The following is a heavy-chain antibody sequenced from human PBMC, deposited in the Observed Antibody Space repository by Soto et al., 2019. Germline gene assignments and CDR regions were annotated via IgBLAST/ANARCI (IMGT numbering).Heavy chain of an antibody. V-gene: IGHV4-39*01. J-gene: IGHJ4*02. CDR2: FYYSQST. CDR3: ARRSTVTYDY. CDR1: GGSLTSNSYY. Sequence: SETLSLTCTVSGGSLTSNSYYWVWIRQPPGKGLEWIGSFYYSQSTYFNPSLKSRVTISVETSKNQYSLKLSAVTAADTAVYYCARRSTVTYDYWGQGILVTVS. D-gene: IGHD4-17*01.